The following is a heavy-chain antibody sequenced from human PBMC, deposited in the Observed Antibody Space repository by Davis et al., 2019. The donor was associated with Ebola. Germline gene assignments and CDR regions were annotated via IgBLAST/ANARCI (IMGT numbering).Heavy chain of an antibody. CDR1: GFTFSNAW. CDR2: ISYDGSNK. D-gene: IGHD3-22*01. Sequence: GGSLRLSCAASGFTFSNAWMNWVRQAPGKGLEWVAVISYDGSNKYYADSVKGRFTISRDNSKNTLYLQMNSLRAEDTAVYYCAKDQYYYDSSSGFDPWGQGTLVTVSS. CDR3: AKDQYYYDSSSGFDP. V-gene: IGHV3-30*18. J-gene: IGHJ5*02.